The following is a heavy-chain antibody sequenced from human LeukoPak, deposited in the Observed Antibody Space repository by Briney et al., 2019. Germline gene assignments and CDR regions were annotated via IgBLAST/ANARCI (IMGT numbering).Heavy chain of an antibody. CDR3: ARGSGSYHTAYMN. J-gene: IGHJ4*02. Sequence: GESLKISCKGSGYSFTSYWIGWVRQMPGKGLECMGIIYPGDSDTRYSPSFQGQVTISADKSISTAYLQWSSLEASDTAMYYCARGSGSYHTAYMNWGQGTLVTVSS. V-gene: IGHV5-51*01. CDR1: GYSFTSYW. CDR2: IYPGDSDT. D-gene: IGHD1-26*01.